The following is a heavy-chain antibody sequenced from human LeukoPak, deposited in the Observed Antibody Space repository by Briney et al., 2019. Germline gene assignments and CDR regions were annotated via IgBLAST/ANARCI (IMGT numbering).Heavy chain of an antibody. Sequence: PSETLSLTCAVYGASFSDYYWSWIRQPPGKGLEWIGEIDHSGNIKCNPSLKSRVTISLDTSKNQFSLDLTSVTAADTAVYYCATSSQLRSYNWFDPWGQGTLVTVSA. V-gene: IGHV4-34*01. CDR1: GASFSDYY. D-gene: IGHD6-6*01. CDR2: IDHSGNI. CDR3: ATSSQLRSYNWFDP. J-gene: IGHJ5*02.